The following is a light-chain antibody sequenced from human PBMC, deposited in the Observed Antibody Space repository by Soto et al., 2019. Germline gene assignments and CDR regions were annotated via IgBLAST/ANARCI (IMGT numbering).Light chain of an antibody. CDR1: QSISSW. J-gene: IGKJ1*01. V-gene: IGKV1-5*01. Sequence: DIQITHSPSTLSASVLYRVTITCRVSQSISSWLAWYQQKPGKAPKLLIYDASSLESGVPSRFSGSGSGTEFTLTISSLQPDDFATYYCQQYNSYSWTFGQGTKV. CDR2: DAS. CDR3: QQYNSYSWT.